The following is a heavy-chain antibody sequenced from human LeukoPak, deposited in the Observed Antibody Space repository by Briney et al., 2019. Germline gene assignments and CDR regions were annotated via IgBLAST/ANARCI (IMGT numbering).Heavy chain of an antibody. J-gene: IGHJ4*02. V-gene: IGHV4-39*07. CDR1: GGSISSSSYY. D-gene: IGHD3-9*01. Sequence: SETLSLTCTVSGGSISSSSYYWGWIRQPPGKGLEWIGSIYYSGSTYYNPSLKSRVTISVDTSKNQFSLKLSSVTAADTAVYYCARSYDILTGYWLFDYWGQGTLVTVSS. CDR2: IYYSGST. CDR3: ARSYDILTGYWLFDY.